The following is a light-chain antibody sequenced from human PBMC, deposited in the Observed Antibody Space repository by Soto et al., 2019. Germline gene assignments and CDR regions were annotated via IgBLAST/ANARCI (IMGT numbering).Light chain of an antibody. CDR1: SSDVGGYDS. J-gene: IGLJ2*01. CDR3: CSYAGSYTVL. V-gene: IGLV2-11*01. CDR2: DVT. Sequence: QSALTQPRSVYGSPGQSVTISCTGTSSDVGGYDSVSWYQQHPGKAPKLMIYDVTKRPSGVPDRFSGSKSGNTASLTISGLQAEDESDYYCCSYAGSYTVLFGGGTKLTVL.